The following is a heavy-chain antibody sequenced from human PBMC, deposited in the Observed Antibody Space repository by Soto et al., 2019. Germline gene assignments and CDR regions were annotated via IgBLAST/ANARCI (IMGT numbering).Heavy chain of an antibody. Sequence: GGSLRLSCAASGLTFSSYVMSWVRRAPGKGLEWVSGISAGGGSTYFADSVKGRFTISRDNSKNTLYLQMSSLRAEDTAVYYCAKDRSYDFWSGYRPPYGMDVWGQGTTVPVSS. CDR2: ISAGGGST. V-gene: IGHV3-23*01. CDR1: GLTFSSYV. D-gene: IGHD3-3*01. CDR3: AKDRSYDFWSGYRPPYGMDV. J-gene: IGHJ6*02.